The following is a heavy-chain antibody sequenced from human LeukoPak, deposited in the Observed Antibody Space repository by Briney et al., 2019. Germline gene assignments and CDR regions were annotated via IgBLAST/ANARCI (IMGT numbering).Heavy chain of an antibody. J-gene: IGHJ4*02. CDR2: ISYNGSNK. CDR3: AKTLWGPRSCPDY. CDR1: GFTFSSYG. D-gene: IGHD3-16*01. Sequence: GGSLRLSCAASGFTFSSYGMHWVRQAPGKGLEWVAVISYNGSNKYYAGSVKGRFTISRDNSKNTLYLQINSLRAEDTAVYYCAKTLWGPRSCPDYWGQGTLVTVSS. V-gene: IGHV3-30*18.